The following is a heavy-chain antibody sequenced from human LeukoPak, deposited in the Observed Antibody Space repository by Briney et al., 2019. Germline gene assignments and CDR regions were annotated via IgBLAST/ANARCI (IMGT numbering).Heavy chain of an antibody. J-gene: IGHJ4*02. CDR2: IIPIFGTA. CDR3: ARLIVGAYHFDY. CDR1: GYTFTSYA. V-gene: IGHV1-69*05. Sequence: ASVKVSCKASGYTFTSYAISWVRQAPGQGLEWMGGIIPIFGTANYAQKFQGRVTITTDESTSTAYMELSSLRSEDTAVYYCARLIVGAYHFDYWGQGTLATVSS. D-gene: IGHD1-26*01.